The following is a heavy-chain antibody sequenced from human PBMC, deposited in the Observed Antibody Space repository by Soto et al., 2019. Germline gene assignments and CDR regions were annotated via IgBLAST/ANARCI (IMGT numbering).Heavy chain of an antibody. D-gene: IGHD6-13*01. V-gene: IGHV1-46*01. CDR1: GISFINHY. CDR3: ARSYSSSWYGVEYYYGMDV. J-gene: IGHJ6*02. Sequence: ASVKVSCKASGISFINHYVHWVRQAPGQGPEWMGVINAAGSVTVYAQKLQGRVTMTRDTSTSTAYMELRSLRSDDTAVYYCARSYSSSWYGVEYYYGMDVWGQGTTVTVS. CDR2: INAAGSVT.